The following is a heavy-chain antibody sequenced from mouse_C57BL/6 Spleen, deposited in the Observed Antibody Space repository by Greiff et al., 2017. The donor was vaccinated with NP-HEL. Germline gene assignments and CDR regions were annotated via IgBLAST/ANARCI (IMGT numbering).Heavy chain of an antibody. Sequence: QVQLQQPGAELVRPGSSVKLSCKASGYTFTSYWMDWVKQRPGQGLEWIGNIYPSDSETPYNQKFKDKATLTVDKSSSTASMQLSSLTSADSAVYCGTRETGAWFAYWGQGTMVTVST. J-gene: IGHJ3*01. CDR3: TRETGAWFAY. CDR1: GYTFTSYW. CDR2: IYPSDSET. V-gene: IGHV1-61*01.